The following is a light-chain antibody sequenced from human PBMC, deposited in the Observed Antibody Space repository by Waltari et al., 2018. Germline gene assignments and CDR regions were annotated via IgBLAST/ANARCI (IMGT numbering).Light chain of an antibody. V-gene: IGLV2-8*01. Sequence: QSALTQPPSASGSPGQSVTISCTGTTRAFGGHNQLFWYHQPPGNVPKLILYEVKKRPSGVPDRFAGSKSDKTAFLTVSGLQAEDEADYYCSSYGGGDDYVFGAGTKVTVL. CDR2: EVK. CDR1: TRAFGGHNQ. J-gene: IGLJ1*01. CDR3: SSYGGGDDYV.